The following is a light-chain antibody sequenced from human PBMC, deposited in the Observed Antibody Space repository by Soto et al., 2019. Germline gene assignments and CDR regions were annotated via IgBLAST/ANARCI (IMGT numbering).Light chain of an antibody. J-gene: IGKJ5*01. Sequence: DIQITQSPSTLSASVGDRVTITCRASQSIGSWLAWYQQKPGKAPKLLIYDASSLESGVPSRLSGSGSGTEFTLTISSLQPDDFATYYCQKYNSYPINFGQGTRLEIK. CDR3: QKYNSYPIN. CDR2: DAS. V-gene: IGKV1-5*01. CDR1: QSIGSW.